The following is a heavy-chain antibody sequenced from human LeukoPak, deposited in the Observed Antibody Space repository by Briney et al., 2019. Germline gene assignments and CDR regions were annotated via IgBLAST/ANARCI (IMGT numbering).Heavy chain of an antibody. Sequence: SETLSLTCTVSGGSISSYYWSWIRQPPGKGLEWIGYIYYSGSINYNPSLKSRVTISVDTSKNQFSLKLSSVTAADTAVYYCARAGSGYSYGLFDYWGQGTLVTVSS. CDR3: ARAGSGYSYGLFDY. J-gene: IGHJ4*02. V-gene: IGHV4-59*01. CDR2: IYYSGSI. D-gene: IGHD5-18*01. CDR1: GGSISSYY.